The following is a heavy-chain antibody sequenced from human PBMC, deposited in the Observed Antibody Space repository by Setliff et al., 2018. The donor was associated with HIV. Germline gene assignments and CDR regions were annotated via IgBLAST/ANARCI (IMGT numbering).Heavy chain of an antibody. CDR2: IYHSGST. J-gene: IGHJ3*02. CDR3: ARPRLWRDAFDI. V-gene: IGHV4-38-2*02. CDR1: GYSISSVSY. D-gene: IGHD1-1*01. Sequence: PSETLSLTCTVSGYSISSVSYWGWIRQPPGKGLEWIGSIYHSGSTNYNPSLKSRVAISVDKSKSQFSLRLSSVTAADTAVYYCARPRLWRDAFDIWGQGAMVTVSS.